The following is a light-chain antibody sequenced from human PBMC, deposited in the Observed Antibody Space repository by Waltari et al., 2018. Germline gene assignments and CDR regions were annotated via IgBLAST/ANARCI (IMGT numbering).Light chain of an antibody. Sequence: QSALTQPAPVSGTPGQSITTSCTGTTRDDGNYKLVSWYQQHPGKAPKLMICEVIKRPSGVSDRFSGSKSGNTASLTISGLQAEDEADYYCCSYAGSGTYVFGTGTKVTVL. CDR3: CSYAGSGTYV. V-gene: IGLV2-23*02. CDR2: EVI. CDR1: TRDDGNYKL. J-gene: IGLJ1*01.